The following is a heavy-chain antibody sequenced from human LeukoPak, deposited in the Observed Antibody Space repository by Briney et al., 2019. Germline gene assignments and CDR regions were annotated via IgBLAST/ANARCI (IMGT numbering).Heavy chain of an antibody. CDR1: GSTFSNYT. J-gene: IGHJ6*02. Sequence: GGSLRLSCAASGSTFSNYTMNWVRQAPGKGLEWVSSISSSGSYMFYADSVKGRFTISRDNAKNSLYLQMNSLRAEDTAVYYCARDYSGYDFDYYYGMDVWGQGTTVTVSS. D-gene: IGHD5-12*01. V-gene: IGHV3-21*04. CDR3: ARDYSGYDFDYYYGMDV. CDR2: ISSSGSYM.